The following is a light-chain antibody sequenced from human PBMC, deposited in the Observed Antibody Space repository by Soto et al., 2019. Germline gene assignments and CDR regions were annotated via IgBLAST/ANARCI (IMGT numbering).Light chain of an antibody. CDR2: KAS. V-gene: IGKV1-5*03. J-gene: IGKJ1*01. Sequence: TQMTQSPLSLSASVVDRVTITFRASQSISSWLAWYQQKPGKAPNLLIYKASSLEGGVPSRFSGSGSGTEFTLTISSLQPDDFATYYCQQYNSYWTFGQGTKVDIK. CDR1: QSISSW. CDR3: QQYNSYWT.